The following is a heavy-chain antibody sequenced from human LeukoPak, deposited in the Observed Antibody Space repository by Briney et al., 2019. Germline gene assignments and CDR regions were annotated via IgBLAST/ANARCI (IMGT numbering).Heavy chain of an antibody. J-gene: IGHJ4*02. D-gene: IGHD6-19*01. Sequence: GGSLRLSCAASGFTFSDYYMSWIRQTPGKGLEWVSYISSSGSTIYYADSVKGRFTISRDNAKNSLYLQMNSLRAEDTAVYYCARTLGVAGSLPPVYYFDYWGQGTLVTVSS. V-gene: IGHV3-11*04. CDR1: GFTFSDYY. CDR3: ARTLGVAGSLPPVYYFDY. CDR2: ISSSGSTI.